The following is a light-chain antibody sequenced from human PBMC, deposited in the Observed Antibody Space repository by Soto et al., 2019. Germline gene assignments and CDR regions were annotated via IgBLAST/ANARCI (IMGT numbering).Light chain of an antibody. V-gene: IGLV4-69*01. Sequence: QLVLTQSPSASASLGASVKLTCTLSSGHSSYAIAWHQQRPEKGPRFLMKLNSDGSHNKGDGIPDRFSGSSSGAERYLTISSLQSEDEADYYCQTWDTGIRLFGGGTKLTV. CDR2: LNSDGSH. CDR3: QTWDTGIRL. J-gene: IGLJ2*01. CDR1: SGHSSYA.